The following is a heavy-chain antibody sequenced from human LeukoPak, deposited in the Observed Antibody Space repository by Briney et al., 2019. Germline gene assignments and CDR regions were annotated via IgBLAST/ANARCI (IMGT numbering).Heavy chain of an antibody. V-gene: IGHV3-7*01. CDR1: GVTFSTYW. CDR3: ARDRDGYYMDV. Sequence: GGSLRLSCAASGVTFSTYWMTWVRQAPGKGLEWVANIMQDGSEKHYVDSVKGRFTISRDNAKNSLYLQMNSLRAEDTAVYYCARDRDGYYMDVWGKGTTVTISS. J-gene: IGHJ6*03. D-gene: IGHD2-21*01. CDR2: IMQDGSEK.